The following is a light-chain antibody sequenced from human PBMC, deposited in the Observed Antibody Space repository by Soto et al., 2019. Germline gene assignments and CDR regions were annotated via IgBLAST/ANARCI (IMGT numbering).Light chain of an antibody. CDR2: KAS. CDR3: QQYNSYPWT. J-gene: IGKJ1*01. CDR1: QFVSSW. Sequence: DIQMTQSPSTLSASVGDRVTITCRASQFVSSWLAWYQQKPGKAPKVLIYKASSLESGVPSRFSGSGSGTEFTLTISSLQPDDFAAYYCQQYNSYPWTFGQGTKVDLK. V-gene: IGKV1-5*03.